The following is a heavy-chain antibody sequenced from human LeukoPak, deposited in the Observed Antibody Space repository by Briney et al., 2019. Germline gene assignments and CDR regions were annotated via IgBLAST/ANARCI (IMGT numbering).Heavy chain of an antibody. CDR3: ATESYGSGRN. CDR2: ISPGNSDT. D-gene: IGHD3-10*01. Sequence: GEFLKISCKGSGYIFTNSWIGWVRQMPGKGLEWMGIISPGNSDTRYSPSFQGRVTISADKSISTAYLQWSSLKASDTAMYYCATESYGSGRNWGQGTLVTVSS. J-gene: IGHJ4*02. CDR1: GYIFTNSW. V-gene: IGHV5-51*01.